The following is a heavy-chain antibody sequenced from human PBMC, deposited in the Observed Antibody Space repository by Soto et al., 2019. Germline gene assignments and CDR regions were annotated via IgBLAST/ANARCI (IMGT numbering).Heavy chain of an antibody. CDR3: ARVMIRGVAYYYYYGMDV. D-gene: IGHD3-22*01. CDR1: GFTLSSYS. Sequence: EVQLVESGGGLVKPGGSLRLSCAASGFTLSSYSMKWVRQAPGKGLEWVSSISSSSSYIDYADSVKGRFTISRDNAKNSLYLQMNSLRAEDTAVYYCARVMIRGVAYYYYYGMDVWGQGTTVTVSS. J-gene: IGHJ6*02. CDR2: ISSSSSYI. V-gene: IGHV3-21*01.